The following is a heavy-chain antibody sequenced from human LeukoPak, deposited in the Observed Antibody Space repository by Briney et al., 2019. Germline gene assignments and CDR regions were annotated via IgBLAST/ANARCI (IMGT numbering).Heavy chain of an antibody. CDR2: ISGSGGST. CDR1: GFTFSSYA. D-gene: IGHD3-10*01. Sequence: GGSLRLSCAASGFTFSSYAMSWVRQAPGKGLQWVSAISGSGGSTYYADSVKGRFTISRDNSKNTLYLQMNSLRAEDTAVYYCEKGSYGSGSYPRNNWFDPWGQGTLVTVSS. J-gene: IGHJ5*02. CDR3: EKGSYGSGSYPRNNWFDP. V-gene: IGHV3-23*01.